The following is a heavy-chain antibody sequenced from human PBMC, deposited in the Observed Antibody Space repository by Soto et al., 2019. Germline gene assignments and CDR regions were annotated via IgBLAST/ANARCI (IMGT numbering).Heavy chain of an antibody. CDR1: GFTFSSYA. CDR3: ARCGTKQLVLWWFDP. J-gene: IGHJ5*02. D-gene: IGHD6-13*01. V-gene: IGHV3-23*01. CDR2: ISGSGGST. Sequence: SGFTFSSYAMSWVRQAPGKGLEWVSAISGSGGSTYYADSVKGRFTISRDNSKNTLYLQMNSLRAADTAVYYCARCGTKQLVLWWFDPWGQGTLVTVSS.